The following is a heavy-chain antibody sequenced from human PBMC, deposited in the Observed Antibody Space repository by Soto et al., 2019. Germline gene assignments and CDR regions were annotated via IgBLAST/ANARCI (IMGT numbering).Heavy chain of an antibody. CDR1: GFTFSSYA. J-gene: IGHJ6*02. CDR2: ISYDGSNK. V-gene: IGHV3-30-3*01. D-gene: IGHD6-13*01. Sequence: XGSLRLSCAASGFTFSSYAMHGVRQAPGKGLEWVAVISYDGSNKYYADSVKGRFTISRDNSKNTLYLQMNSLRAEDTAVYYCARGYSSSWYEYYYYYYGMDVWGQGTTVTVSS. CDR3: ARGYSSSWYEYYYYYYGMDV.